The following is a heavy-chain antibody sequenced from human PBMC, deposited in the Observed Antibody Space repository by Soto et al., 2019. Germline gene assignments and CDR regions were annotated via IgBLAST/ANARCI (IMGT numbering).Heavy chain of an antibody. V-gene: IGHV4-59*01. CDR3: ASVVNCSGGTWDSVNWFDP. J-gene: IGHJ5*02. Sequence: SETLSLTCTVSGGSISSYYWSWIRQPPGKGLEWIGYIYYSGGTNYNPSLKSRVTISVDTSKNQFSLKLRSVTAADTAVYYCASVVNCSGGTWDSVNWFDPWSQGTLVTVSA. CDR1: GGSISSYY. D-gene: IGHD2-15*01. CDR2: IYYSGGT.